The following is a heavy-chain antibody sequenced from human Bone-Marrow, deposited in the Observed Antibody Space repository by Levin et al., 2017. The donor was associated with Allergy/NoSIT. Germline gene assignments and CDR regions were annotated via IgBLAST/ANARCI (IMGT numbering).Heavy chain of an antibody. V-gene: IGHV4-34*01. D-gene: IGHD2-21*01. CDR2: INDVESP. J-gene: IGHJ4*02. Sequence: GSLRLSCAVYGGSFSGYYWTWIRQPPGKGLEWLGEINDVESPNYNPSLKSRDTISVDTSKNQFSLKLTSVTAADTAMYYCARVGDRSDHYLNYWGQGMLVTVSS. CDR3: ARVGDRSDHYLNY. CDR1: GGSFSGYY.